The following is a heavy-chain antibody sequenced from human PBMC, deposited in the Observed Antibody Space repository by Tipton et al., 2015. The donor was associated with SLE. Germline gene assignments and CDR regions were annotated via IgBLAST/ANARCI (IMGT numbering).Heavy chain of an antibody. V-gene: IGHV4-59*08. J-gene: IGHJ3*02. CDR2: IYYSGST. Sequence: TLSLTCTVSGGSISSHYWSWIRQHPGKGLEWIGYIYYSGSTYYNPSLKSRVTISVDTSKNQFSLKLSSVTAADTAVYYCASFKVSGVEDAFDIWGQGTMVTVSS. CDR3: ASFKVSGVEDAFDI. D-gene: IGHD5/OR15-5a*01. CDR1: GGSISSHY.